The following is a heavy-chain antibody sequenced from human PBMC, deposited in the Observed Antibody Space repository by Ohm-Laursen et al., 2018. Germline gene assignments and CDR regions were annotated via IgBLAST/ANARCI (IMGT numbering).Heavy chain of an antibody. CDR1: GYTFTTHY. V-gene: IGHV1-46*01. Sequence: ASVKVSCKVSGYTFTTHYIHWVRQAPGQGLEWMGIINPSGGSTKYARKFQGRVTITADKSTSTAYMELSSLRSEDTAVYYCARSTHGDYYYYGMDVWGQGTTVTVSS. J-gene: IGHJ6*02. D-gene: IGHD1-1*01. CDR3: ARSTHGDYYYYGMDV. CDR2: INPSGGST.